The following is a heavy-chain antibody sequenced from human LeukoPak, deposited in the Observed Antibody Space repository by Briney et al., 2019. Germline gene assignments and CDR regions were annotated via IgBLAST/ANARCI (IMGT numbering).Heavy chain of an antibody. CDR2: IKQDGSEK. J-gene: IGHJ5*02. V-gene: IGHV3-7*01. Sequence: GGSLRLSCAASGFTFSSYWMSWVRQAPGKGLEWVANIKQDGSEKYYVDSVKGRFTISRDNAKNSLYLQMNSLRAEDTAVYYCARDPHSSSWYVRWFDPWGQGTLVTVSS. CDR3: ARDPHSSSWYVRWFDP. D-gene: IGHD6-13*01. CDR1: GFTFSSYW.